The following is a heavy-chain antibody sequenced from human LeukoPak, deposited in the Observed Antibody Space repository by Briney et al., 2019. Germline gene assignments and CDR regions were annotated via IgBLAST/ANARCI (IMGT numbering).Heavy chain of an antibody. V-gene: IGHV3-23*01. D-gene: IGHD5-12*01. CDR1: GFTFSSYE. J-gene: IGHJ3*02. Sequence: GGSLRLSCAASGFTFSSYEMNWVRQAPGKGLEWVSAISGSGGSTYYADSVKGRFTISRDNSKNTLYLQMNRLRAEDTAVYYCAKDRVATILADAFDIWGQGTMVTVSS. CDR3: AKDRVATILADAFDI. CDR2: ISGSGGST.